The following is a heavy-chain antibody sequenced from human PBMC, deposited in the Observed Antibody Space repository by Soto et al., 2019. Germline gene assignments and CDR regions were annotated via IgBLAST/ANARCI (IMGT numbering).Heavy chain of an antibody. CDR1: GFTFSGHW. Sequence: EVRLVESGGALVPPGESLRLTCEASGFTFSGHWMHWVRRAPGKGLVWVSHIDTDGSTGGTSYADSVKGRFTVSRDDSNDRLYLQMTDLRVEDTAVYYCARGRGTYYADSWGQGPLVTVSS. CDR2: IDTDGSTGGT. J-gene: IGHJ4*02. CDR3: ARGRGTYYADS. V-gene: IGHV3-74*03. D-gene: IGHD1-26*01.